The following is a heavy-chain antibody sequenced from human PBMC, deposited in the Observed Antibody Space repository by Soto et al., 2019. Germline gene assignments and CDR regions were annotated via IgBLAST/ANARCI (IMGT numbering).Heavy chain of an antibody. J-gene: IGHJ4*02. D-gene: IGHD2-2*01. CDR2: IWYDGSNK. CDR3: ARDQEASCLEY. CDR1: GFTFSSYG. Sequence: QVQLVESGGGVVQPGRSLRLSCAASGFTFSSYGMHWVRQAPGKGLEWVAVIWYDGSNKYYADSVKGRFTISRDNSKNTLYLQMNSLRAEDTAVYYCARDQEASCLEYWGQGTLVTVSS. V-gene: IGHV3-33*01.